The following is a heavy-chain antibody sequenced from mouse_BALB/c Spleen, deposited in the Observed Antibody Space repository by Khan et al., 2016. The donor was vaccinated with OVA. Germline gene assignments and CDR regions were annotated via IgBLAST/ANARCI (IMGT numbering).Heavy chain of an antibody. CDR2: IRSSGST. CDR3: ARTARIKY. CDR1: GYSITSGYG. D-gene: IGHD1-2*01. J-gene: IGHJ2*01. V-gene: IGHV3-1*02. Sequence: EVQLQESGPGLVKPSQSLSLTCTVTGYSITSGYGWNWIRQFQGNKLEWMGYIRSSGSTNYNPSLKSRISITRDTSKNQFFLQLNSVTTEDTATYYCARTARIKYWGQGTTLTVSS.